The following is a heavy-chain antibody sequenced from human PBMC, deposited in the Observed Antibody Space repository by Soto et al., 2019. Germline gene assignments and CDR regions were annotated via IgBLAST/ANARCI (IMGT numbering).Heavy chain of an antibody. CDR3: ARAGVESIPIFGVVAPYGMDV. CDR1: GFSISDYY. CDR2: ISQSYSYT. Sequence: PGGSLRLSCAASGFSISDYYMSWIRQAPGKGLEWLAYISQSYSYTNYADSVKGRFTISRDNAKNSVSLQMNSLRAEDTAVYYCARAGVESIPIFGVVAPYGMDVWGQGTTVTVSS. D-gene: IGHD3-3*01. V-gene: IGHV3-11*06. J-gene: IGHJ6*02.